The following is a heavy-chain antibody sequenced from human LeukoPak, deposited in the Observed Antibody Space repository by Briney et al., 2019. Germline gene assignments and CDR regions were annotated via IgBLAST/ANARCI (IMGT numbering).Heavy chain of an antibody. V-gene: IGHV3-7*01. J-gene: IGHJ4*02. CDR1: GFTFSSYW. D-gene: IGHD3-3*01. CDR3: ARGFTIFGVVTPDYFDY. CDR2: IKQDGSEK. Sequence: GGSLRLSCAASGFTFSSYWMSWVRQAPGKGPEWVANIKQDGSEKYYVDSVKGRFTISRDNAKNSLYLQMNSLRAEDTAVYYCARGFTIFGVVTPDYFDYWGQGTLVTVSS.